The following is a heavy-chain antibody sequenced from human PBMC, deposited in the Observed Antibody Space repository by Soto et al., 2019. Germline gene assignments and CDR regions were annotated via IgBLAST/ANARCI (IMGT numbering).Heavy chain of an antibody. CDR1: GFTFSTCA. V-gene: IGHV3-23*01. CDR2: ISGSGGRI. J-gene: IGHJ4*02. Sequence: PGGSLRLSCAASGFTFSTCAMSWVRQAPGKGLEWGSAISGSGGRIDYADSVKGRFTISRDNSKNTLYLQMNSLRAEDTAVYYCAKYRGQLWGKYPFDYWGQGPLVTVSS. CDR3: AKYRGQLWGKYPFDY. D-gene: IGHD3-16*01.